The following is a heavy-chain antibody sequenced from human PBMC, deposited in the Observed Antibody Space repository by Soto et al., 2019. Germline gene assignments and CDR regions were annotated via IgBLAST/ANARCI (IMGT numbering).Heavy chain of an antibody. D-gene: IGHD4-17*01. CDR1: GGSISSSSYY. CDR2: IFYSGYA. V-gene: IGHV4-39*01. J-gene: IGHJ3*02. Sequence: SETLSLTCTVSGGSISSSSYYWGWIRQPPGKGLEWIGSIFYSGYAYYNPSLKSRVTISVDTSRDQFSLNLRSMTAADTAVYYCARPTSTDLRDPFDIWGQGIMVT. CDR3: ARPTSTDLRDPFDI.